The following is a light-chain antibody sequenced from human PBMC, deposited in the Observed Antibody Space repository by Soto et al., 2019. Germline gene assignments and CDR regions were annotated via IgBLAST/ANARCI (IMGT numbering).Light chain of an antibody. J-gene: IGLJ1*01. CDR1: SSDVGNYNY. CDR2: DVS. CDR3: SSYTSSNTYV. V-gene: IGLV2-14*01. Sequence: QSALTQPASVSGSPGQSIAISCTGTSSDVGNYNYVSWYQQHPGKAPKLMIHDVSNRPSGVSDSFSGSKSGNTASLTISGLQAEDEADYYCSSYTSSNTYVFGTGTKLTVL.